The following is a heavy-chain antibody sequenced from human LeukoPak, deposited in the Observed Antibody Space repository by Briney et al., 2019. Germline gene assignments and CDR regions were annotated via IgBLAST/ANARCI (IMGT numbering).Heavy chain of an antibody. J-gene: IGHJ6*04. D-gene: IGHD3-10*01. CDR3: ARDQSWITMVRGAVYYGMGV. CDR2: IYYSGST. V-gene: IGHV4-59*01. CDR1: GGSISSYY. Sequence: SETLSLTCTVSGGSISSYYWSWIRQPPGKGLEWIGYIYYSGSTNYNPSLKSRVTISVDTSKNQFSLKLSSVTAADTAVYYCARDQSWITMVRGAVYYGMGVWGKGTTVTVSS.